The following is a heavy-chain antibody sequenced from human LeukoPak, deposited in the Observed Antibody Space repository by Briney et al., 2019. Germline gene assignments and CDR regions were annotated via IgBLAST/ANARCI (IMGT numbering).Heavy chain of an antibody. J-gene: IGHJ3*02. CDR2: IYPGDSDT. CDR3: ARHGDSSGYYDDDAFDI. CDR1: EYSFPNYC. D-gene: IGHD3-22*01. Sequence: GESLKISCKHSEYSFPNYCIGWVRQMPGKGLEWMGIIYPGDSDTRYSPSFQGQVTISADKSISTAYLQWSSLKASDTAMYYCARHGDSSGYYDDDAFDIWGQGTMVTVSS. V-gene: IGHV5-51*01.